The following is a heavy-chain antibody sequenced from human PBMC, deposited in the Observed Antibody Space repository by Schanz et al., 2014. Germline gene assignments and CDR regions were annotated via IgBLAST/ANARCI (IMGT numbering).Heavy chain of an antibody. J-gene: IGHJ6*03. Sequence: QVQLVESGGGLVKPGGSLRLSCAASGFTFSDYYMTWMRQAPGKGLEWISYISRDGTTSYYADSVKGRFTISRDNAKNSLYLEMTSLRGEDTAVYYCARPSDSSWYMDVWGKGTTVTVSS. V-gene: IGHV3-11*04. D-gene: IGHD2-21*02. CDR1: GFTFSDYY. CDR2: ISRDGTTS. CDR3: ARPSDSSWYMDV.